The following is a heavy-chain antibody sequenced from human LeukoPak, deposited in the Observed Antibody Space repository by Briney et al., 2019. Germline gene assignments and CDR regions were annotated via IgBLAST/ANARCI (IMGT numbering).Heavy chain of an antibody. V-gene: IGHV1-3*01. CDR3: ARWAAVTDPYFDY. Sequence: ASVKVSCKASGYTFNRHAIHWVRQAPGQRLEWMGWINVGNGNTRYSQNFQGRVTITRDTSASTAYMELSSLRSEDTAVYYCARWAAVTDPYFDYWGQGTLVIVSS. J-gene: IGHJ4*02. CDR2: INVGNGNT. D-gene: IGHD6-19*01. CDR1: GYTFNRHA.